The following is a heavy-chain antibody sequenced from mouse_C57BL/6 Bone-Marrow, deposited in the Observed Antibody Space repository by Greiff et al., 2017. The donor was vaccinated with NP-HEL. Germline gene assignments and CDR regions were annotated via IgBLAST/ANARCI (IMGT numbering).Heavy chain of an antibody. J-gene: IGHJ2*01. CDR3: ARVIYYYGSSPYFDD. CDR2: ISSGSSTI. V-gene: IGHV5-17*01. D-gene: IGHD1-1*01. CDR1: GFTFSDYG. Sequence: EVKLMESGGGLVKPGESLKLSCAASGFTFSDYGMRWVRQAPEKGLEWVAYISSGSSTIYYADTVKGRFTISRDNAKNTLFLQMTNLRSEDTAMYYCARVIYYYGSSPYFDDWGQGTTLTVSS.